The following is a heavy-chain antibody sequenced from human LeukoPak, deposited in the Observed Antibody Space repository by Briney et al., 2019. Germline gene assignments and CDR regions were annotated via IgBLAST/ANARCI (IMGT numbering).Heavy chain of an antibody. D-gene: IGHD2-21*01. V-gene: IGHV3-23*01. J-gene: IGHJ4*02. CDR1: GITLSTYG. CDR2: ISDSGGRT. CDR3: AKRGVVIRVILVGFHKEAYYFVS. Sequence: GGSLTLSCAVSGITLSTYGMSWVRQAPGKGLEWVAGISDSGGRTNYADSVKGRFTISRDNPKNTLYLQMNSLRVEDTAVYFCAKRGVVIRVILVGFHKEAYYFVSWGEGALVTVSS.